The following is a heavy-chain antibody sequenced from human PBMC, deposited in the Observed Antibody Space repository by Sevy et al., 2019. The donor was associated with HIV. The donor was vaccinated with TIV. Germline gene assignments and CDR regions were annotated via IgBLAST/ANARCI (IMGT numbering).Heavy chain of an antibody. J-gene: IGHJ4*02. V-gene: IGHV4-59*01. CDR2: VYDSGNS. CDR1: GGSINSFF. Sequence: SETLSLTCAVSGGSINSFFWSWIRQSPGKGLEWIGYVYDSGNSEYNPSLRSRVTISVDTSKKQFSLKLSSVTAADTAVYYCARGGGIYYDSRGFHPQYYFDSWGQGTLVPSPQ. CDR3: ARGGGIYYDSRGFHPQYYFDS. D-gene: IGHD3-22*01.